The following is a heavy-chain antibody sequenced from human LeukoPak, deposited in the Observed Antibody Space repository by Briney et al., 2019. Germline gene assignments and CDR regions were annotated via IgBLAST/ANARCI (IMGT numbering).Heavy chain of an antibody. CDR1: GYTFTYYN. CDR2: INPSSGGT. Sequence: ASVKLSCSASGYTFTYYNIRWVRQAPGQGLGWMGWINPSSGGTNYAQKYQGRVTMTRDMSTSTAYMEPSSLRSEETAVYYCARTPYGSIDYWGQGTLVTVSS. CDR3: ARTPYGSIDY. V-gene: IGHV1-2*02. D-gene: IGHD4-17*01. J-gene: IGHJ4*02.